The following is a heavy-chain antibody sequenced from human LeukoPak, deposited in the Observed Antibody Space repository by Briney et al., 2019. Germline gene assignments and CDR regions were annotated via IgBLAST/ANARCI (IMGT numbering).Heavy chain of an antibody. Sequence: ASVKVSCKASGYTFTSYGISWVRQAPGQGLEWMGWISAYNGNTNCAQKLQGRVTMTTDTSTSTAYMELSSPRSEDTAVYYCARVGWDYESYYYYYMDVWGKGTTVTVSS. CDR1: GYTFTSYG. J-gene: IGHJ6*03. CDR2: ISAYNGNT. CDR3: ARVGWDYESYYYYYMDV. D-gene: IGHD4-17*01. V-gene: IGHV1-18*01.